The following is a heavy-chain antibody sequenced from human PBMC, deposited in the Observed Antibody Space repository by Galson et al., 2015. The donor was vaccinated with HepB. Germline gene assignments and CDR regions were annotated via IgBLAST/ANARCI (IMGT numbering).Heavy chain of an antibody. CDR2: ISSDGYNK. Sequence: SLRLSCAASGFTFSSYALHWVRQAPGKGLEWVAVISSDGYNKYYADSVKGRFTISRDNLKHTLYLQMNSLRTEDTAVYYCARDTRFIPAIFGAVIFNMDVWGKGTTVTV. CDR3: ARDTRFIPAIFGAVIFNMDV. CDR1: GFTFSSYA. D-gene: IGHD3-3*01. V-gene: IGHV3-30-3*01. J-gene: IGHJ6*03.